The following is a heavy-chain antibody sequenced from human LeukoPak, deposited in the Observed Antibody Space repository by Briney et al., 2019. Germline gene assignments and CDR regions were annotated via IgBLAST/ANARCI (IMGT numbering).Heavy chain of an antibody. CDR3: ARDLGVYYDFWSGHYSKEYYFDY. Sequence: ASVKVSCKASGYTFTSYGISWVRQAPGQGLEWMGWISAYNGNTNYAQKLQGRVTMTTDTSTSTAYMELRSLRSDDTAVYYCARDLGVYYDFWSGHYSKEYYFDYWGQGTLVTVSS. CDR1: GYTFTSYG. V-gene: IGHV1-18*01. D-gene: IGHD3-3*01. J-gene: IGHJ4*02. CDR2: ISAYNGNT.